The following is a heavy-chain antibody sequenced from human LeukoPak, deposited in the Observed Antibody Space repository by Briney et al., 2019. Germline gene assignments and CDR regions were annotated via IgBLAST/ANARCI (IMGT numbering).Heavy chain of an antibody. CDR2: IYYSGST. V-gene: IGHV4-59*01. J-gene: IGHJ3*02. CDR1: GGSFSGSY. Sequence: SETLSLTCTVSGGSFSGSYWSWIRQPPGKGLEWIGYIYYSGSTNYTPSLKSRVTLLLDTSNNQCSLRLNSVTAADTAVYYCARENTRVRGAFDAFDIWGQGTMVTVSS. CDR3: ARENTRVRGAFDAFDI. D-gene: IGHD3-10*01.